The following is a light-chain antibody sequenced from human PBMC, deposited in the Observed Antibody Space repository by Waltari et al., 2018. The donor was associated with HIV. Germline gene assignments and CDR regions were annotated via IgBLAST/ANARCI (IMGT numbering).Light chain of an antibody. CDR3: QSADSSGTYV. J-gene: IGLJ1*01. CDR2: KDS. CDR1: HLPKHN. V-gene: IGLV3-25*03. Sequence: SYELTHPPPVPVSPGQTARITCSGDHLPKHNAYWYQQKPGQAPVLVIYKDSERPSGIPERFSGSSSGTTVTLTISGVQAEDEADYYCQSADSSGTYVFGTGTKVTVL.